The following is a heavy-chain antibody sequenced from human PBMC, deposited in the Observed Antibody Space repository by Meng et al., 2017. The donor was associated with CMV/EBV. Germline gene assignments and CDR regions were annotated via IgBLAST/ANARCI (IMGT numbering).Heavy chain of an antibody. V-gene: IGHV4-34*01. CDR2: INHSGST. J-gene: IGHJ4*02. D-gene: IGHD2-2*02. Sequence: ESLKISCAVYGGSFSGYYWSWIRQPPGKGLEWIGEINHSGSTNYNPSLKSRVTISVDTSKNQFSLKLSSVTAADTAVYYCARHVRQAQDIVVVPAAIGRYYFDYWGQGTLVTVSS. CDR3: ARHVRQAQDIVVVPAAIGRYYFDY. CDR1: GGSFSGYY.